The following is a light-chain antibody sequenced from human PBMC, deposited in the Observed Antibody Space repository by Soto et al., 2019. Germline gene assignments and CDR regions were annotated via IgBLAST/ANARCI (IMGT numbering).Light chain of an antibody. CDR3: QQYDSYPFT. CDR2: KAS. Sequence: DIQMTQSPSTLSASVGDRVTITCRASQSINNWLAWYQQKPGKAPKLLISKASNLKSGVPSRFSGTGSGTEFTLTISSLQPDDFASYYRQQYDSYPFTFGGGNKVEI. V-gene: IGKV1-5*03. J-gene: IGKJ4*01. CDR1: QSINNW.